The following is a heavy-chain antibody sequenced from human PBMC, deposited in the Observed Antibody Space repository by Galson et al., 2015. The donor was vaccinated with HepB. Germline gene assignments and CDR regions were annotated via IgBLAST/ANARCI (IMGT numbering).Heavy chain of an antibody. J-gene: IGHJ4*02. V-gene: IGHV5-51*01. CDR3: ARQPQKGYSYGYDYFDY. CDR1: GYSFTSYW. D-gene: IGHD5-18*01. Sequence: QSGAEVKKPGESLKISRKGSGYSFTSYWIGWVRQMPGKGLEWMGIIYPGDSDTRYSPSFQGQVTISADKSISTAHLQWSSLKASDTAMYYCARQPQKGYSYGYDYFDYWGQGTLVTVPS. CDR2: IYPGDSDT.